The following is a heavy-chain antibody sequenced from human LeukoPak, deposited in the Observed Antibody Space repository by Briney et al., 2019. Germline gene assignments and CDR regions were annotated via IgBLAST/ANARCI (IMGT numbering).Heavy chain of an antibody. CDR1: GGSISSGGYY. CDR3: ARRLSGSYAFDY. J-gene: IGHJ4*02. V-gene: IGHV4-31*03. D-gene: IGHD1-26*01. Sequence: PSETLSLTCTVSGGSISSGGYYWSWIRQHPGKGPEWIGYIYYSGSTYYNPSLKSRVTISVDTSKNQFSLKLSSVTAADTAVYYCARRLSGSYAFDYWGQGTLVTVSS. CDR2: IYYSGST.